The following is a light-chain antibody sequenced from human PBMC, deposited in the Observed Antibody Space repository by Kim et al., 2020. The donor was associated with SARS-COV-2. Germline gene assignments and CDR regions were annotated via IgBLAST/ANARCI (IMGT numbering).Light chain of an antibody. CDR1: QTIGTW. J-gene: IGKJ2*01. V-gene: IGKV1-5*01. CDR2: DAS. Sequence: DIQMTQSPSTLSASVGDRVTIACRASQTIGTWLAWYQQKPGKAPKLLIYDASTLESGVPSRFSGSGSGTEFTLTISSLQPDDFATYYCQQYDSYSYTFGLETKREI. CDR3: QQYDSYSYT.